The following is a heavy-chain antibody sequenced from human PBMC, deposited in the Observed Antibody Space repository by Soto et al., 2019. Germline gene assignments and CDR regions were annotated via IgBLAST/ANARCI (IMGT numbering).Heavy chain of an antibody. CDR3: AREGRGYAIIDY. CDR2: IYYSGST. D-gene: IGHD5-12*01. Sequence: SETLSLTCTVSGGSISSYYWSWIRQPPGKGLEWIGYIYYSGSTNYNPSLKSRVTISVDTSKNQFSLKLSSVTAADTAVYYCAREGRGYAIIDYWGQGTLVTVSS. J-gene: IGHJ4*02. CDR1: GGSISSYY. V-gene: IGHV4-59*01.